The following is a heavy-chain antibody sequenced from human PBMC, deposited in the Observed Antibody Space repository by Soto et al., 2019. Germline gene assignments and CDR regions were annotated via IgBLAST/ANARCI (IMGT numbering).Heavy chain of an antibody. CDR3: DRNTTHLRSYYYALDV. V-gene: IGHV5-51*01. Sequence: GESLKISCKGSGYTFTDYWIGWVRQLPGKGLEWMGIIYPGDSDTRYSPSFQGHVTITVDKSTSTAYLQWNTLKASDTAMYYCDRNTTHLRSYYYALDVWGQGTTVTVSS. D-gene: IGHD3-3*01. J-gene: IGHJ6*02. CDR1: GYTFTDYW. CDR2: IYPGDSDT.